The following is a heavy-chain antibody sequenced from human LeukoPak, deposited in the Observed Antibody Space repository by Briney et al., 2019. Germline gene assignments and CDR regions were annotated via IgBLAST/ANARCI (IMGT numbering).Heavy chain of an antibody. CDR3: TRAGYCSDASCYVPDY. V-gene: IGHV3-48*02. J-gene: IGHJ4*02. Sequence: GGSLRLSRSASGFTFSSYSMNWVRQAPGKGLEWVSYIDSRGTIIYYADSVKGRFTISRDKAKNSLYLQMNSLTDKDTAVYYCTRAGYCSDASCYVPDYWGQGTLVTVSS. CDR2: IDSRGTII. D-gene: IGHD2-2*01. CDR1: GFTFSSYS.